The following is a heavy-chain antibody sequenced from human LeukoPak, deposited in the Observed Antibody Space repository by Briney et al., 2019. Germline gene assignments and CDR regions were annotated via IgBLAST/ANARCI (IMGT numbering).Heavy chain of an antibody. Sequence: SETLSLTCTASGGSISSAYYWGWIRQPPGKGLEWIGSTHPSETTYYIPSLKSRLSIFVDSSNTQFSLKLSSVTAADTAVYYCARLGLTMNYDYVWGSYRYNTWFDPWGQGTLVTVSS. V-gene: IGHV4-38-2*02. CDR3: ARLGLTMNYDYVWGSYRYNTWFDP. CDR2: THPSETT. CDR1: GGSISSAYY. J-gene: IGHJ5*02. D-gene: IGHD3-16*02.